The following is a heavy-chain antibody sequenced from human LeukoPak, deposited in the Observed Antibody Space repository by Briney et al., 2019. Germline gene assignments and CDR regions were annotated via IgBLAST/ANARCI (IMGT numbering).Heavy chain of an antibody. V-gene: IGHV3-30*18. CDR1: GFTFSSYG. J-gene: IGHJ4*02. Sequence: GRSLRLSCAASGFTFSSYGMHWVRQAPGKGLEWVAVISYDGSNKYYADSVKGRFTISRDNSENTLYLQMNSLRAEDTAVYYCAKDGPSYDSSGYYLDYFVYWGQGTLVTVSS. CDR2: ISYDGSNK. D-gene: IGHD3-22*01. CDR3: AKDGPSYDSSGYYLDYFVY.